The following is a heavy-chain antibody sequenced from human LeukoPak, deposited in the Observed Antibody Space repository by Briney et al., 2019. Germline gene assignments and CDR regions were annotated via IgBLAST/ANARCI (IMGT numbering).Heavy chain of an antibody. CDR1: GYTFTSYD. V-gene: IGHV1-8*01. J-gene: IGHJ4*02. CDR3: ARGITMVRGVFYFDC. D-gene: IGHD3-10*01. Sequence: GASVKVSCKASGYTFTSYDINWVRQATGQGLEWMGWMNPNSGNTGYAQKFQGRVTMTRNTSISTAYMELSSLRSEDTAVYYCARGITMVRGVFYFDCWGQGTLVTVSS. CDR2: MNPNSGNT.